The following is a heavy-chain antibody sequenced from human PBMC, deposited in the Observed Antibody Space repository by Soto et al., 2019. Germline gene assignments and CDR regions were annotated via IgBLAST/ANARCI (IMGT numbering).Heavy chain of an antibody. CDR3: ARPPEPQTYYYYYMDV. CDR2: ISSSGSTI. Sequence: GGSLRLSCAASGFTFSDYYMSWIRQAPGKGLEWVSYISSSGSTIYYADSVKGRFTISRDNAKNSLYLQMNSLRAEDTAVYYCARPPEPQTYYYYYMDVWGKGTTVTVSS. V-gene: IGHV3-11*01. J-gene: IGHJ6*03. CDR1: GFTFSDYY.